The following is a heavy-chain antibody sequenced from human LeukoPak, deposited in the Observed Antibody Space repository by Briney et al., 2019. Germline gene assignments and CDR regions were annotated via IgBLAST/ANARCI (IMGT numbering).Heavy chain of an antibody. Sequence: PSETLSLTCRVSGASISGYYWSWIRQPPGKGLEWIGEINHSGRTNYNPSLKSRVTISVDTSKNQFSLKVSSVTAAGTAVYYCARAGDRSGYSDYWARESWSPSPQ. D-gene: IGHD3-22*01. CDR3: ARAGDRSGYSDY. V-gene: IGHV4-34*01. CDR2: INHSGRT. J-gene: IGHJ4*02. CDR1: GASISGYY.